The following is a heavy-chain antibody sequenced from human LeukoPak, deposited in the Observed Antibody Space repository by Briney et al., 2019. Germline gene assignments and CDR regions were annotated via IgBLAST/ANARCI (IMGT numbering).Heavy chain of an antibody. CDR2: ISSSSSAI. CDR3: AIDVWHCGSISCRG. CDR1: GVTFGNYN. V-gene: IGHV3-48*01. D-gene: IGHD2-2*01. Sequence: GGSLRLSCAASGVTFGNYNFIWVCQAPGKGPEWVSYISSSSSAIHYADSVKGRFTISRDNAKNSLYLQMNSLRAEDTAVYYCAIDVWHCGSISCRGRGQGTLVTVSS. J-gene: IGHJ4*02.